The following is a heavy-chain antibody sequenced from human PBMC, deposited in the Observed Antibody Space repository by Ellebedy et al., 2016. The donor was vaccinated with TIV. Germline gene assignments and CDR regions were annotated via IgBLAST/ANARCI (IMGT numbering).Heavy chain of an antibody. CDR1: GNSISSSY. V-gene: IGHV4-4*07. D-gene: IGHD2-15*01. J-gene: IGHJ4*02. CDR3: ARDCSGGTCFSGGVDY. CDR2: VYVDGHI. Sequence: SETLSLXXTVSGNSISSSYWSWIRQSAGKGLEWIGRVYVDGHINYNPSLQSRVSLSVDTSKNQFSLRMTSVTAADTAIYYCARDCSGGTCFSGGVDYWGQGALVTVSS.